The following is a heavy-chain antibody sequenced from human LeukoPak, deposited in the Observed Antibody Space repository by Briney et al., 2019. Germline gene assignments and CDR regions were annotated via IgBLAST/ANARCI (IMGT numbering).Heavy chain of an antibody. V-gene: IGHV3-33*01. CDR3: AREGRQYDILTGYYYYYYYGMDV. J-gene: IGHJ6*02. CDR1: GFTFSSYG. D-gene: IGHD3-9*01. CDR2: IWYDGSNK. Sequence: GGSLRLSCAASGFTFSSYGMHWVRQAPGKGLEWVAVIWYDGSNKYYADSVKGRFTISRDNSKNTLYLQMNSLRAEDTAVYYCAREGRQYDILTGYYYYYYYGMDVWGQGTTVTVSS.